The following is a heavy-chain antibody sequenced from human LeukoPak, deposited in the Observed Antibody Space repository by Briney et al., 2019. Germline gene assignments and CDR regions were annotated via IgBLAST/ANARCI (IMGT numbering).Heavy chain of an antibody. D-gene: IGHD3-3*01. CDR3: ARNYDFWSGYYYFHY. V-gene: IGHV4-59*08. CDR2: IYYSGST. CDR1: GGPINSYY. Sequence: ASETLSLTGNVSGGPINSYYWSWIGQPPGKGLEWIGYIYYSGSTDYNPSLKSRVTISVDTSMNQFSLKLSSVTAADTAVYYCARNYDFWSGYYYFHYWGQGTLVTVSS. J-gene: IGHJ4*02.